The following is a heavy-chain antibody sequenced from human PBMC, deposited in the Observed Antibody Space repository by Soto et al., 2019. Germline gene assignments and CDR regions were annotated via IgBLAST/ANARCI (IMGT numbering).Heavy chain of an antibody. CDR3: VRTTIFGVVTPYGMDV. CDR1: GFTFSSYA. J-gene: IGHJ6*02. Sequence: GGSLRLSCSASGFTFSSYAMHWVRQAPGKGLEYVSAISSNGGSTYYADSVKGRFTISRDNSKNTLYLQMSSLRAEDTAVYYCVRTTIFGVVTPYGMDVWGQGTTVTVSS. V-gene: IGHV3-64D*08. D-gene: IGHD3-3*01. CDR2: ISSNGGST.